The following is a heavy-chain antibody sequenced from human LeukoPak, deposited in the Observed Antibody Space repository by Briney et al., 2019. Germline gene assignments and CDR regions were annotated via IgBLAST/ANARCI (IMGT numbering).Heavy chain of an antibody. CDR3: ARFSIRTVVTPEGYFDY. Sequence: SETLSLTCTVSGGSISSYYWSWIRQPAGKGLEWIGRIYTSGSTNYNPSLKSRVTISVDKPKNQFSLKLSSVTAADTAVYYCARFSIRTVVTPEGYFDYWGQGTLVTVSS. CDR2: IYTSGST. V-gene: IGHV4-4*07. D-gene: IGHD4-23*01. CDR1: GGSISSYY. J-gene: IGHJ4*02.